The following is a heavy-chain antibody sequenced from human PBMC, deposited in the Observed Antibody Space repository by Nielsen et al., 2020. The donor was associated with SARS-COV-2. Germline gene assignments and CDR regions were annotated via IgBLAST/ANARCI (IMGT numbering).Heavy chain of an antibody. J-gene: IGHJ6*03. D-gene: IGHD2-2*01. Sequence: RQAPGKGLEWIGYIYYSGSTYYNPSLKSRVTISVDTSKNQFSLKLSSVTAADTAVYYCARTGRRVVPAAIYYYYYYMDVWGKGTTVTVSS. CDR2: IYYSGST. V-gene: IGHV4-30-2*04. CDR3: ARTGRRVVPAAIYYYYYYMDV.